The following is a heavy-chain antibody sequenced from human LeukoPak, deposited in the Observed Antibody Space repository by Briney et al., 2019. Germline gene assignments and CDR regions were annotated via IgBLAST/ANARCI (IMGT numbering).Heavy chain of an antibody. V-gene: IGHV3-9*01. Sequence: GGSLRLSCAASGFTFDDYAMRWVRQAPGKGLKWVSGISWNSGSIGYADSVKGRFTISRDNAKNSLYLQMNSLRAEDTALYYCAKGPIYGNYFDYWGQGTLVTVSS. CDR3: AKGPIYGNYFDY. D-gene: IGHD3-16*01. CDR1: GFTFDDYA. J-gene: IGHJ4*02. CDR2: ISWNSGSI.